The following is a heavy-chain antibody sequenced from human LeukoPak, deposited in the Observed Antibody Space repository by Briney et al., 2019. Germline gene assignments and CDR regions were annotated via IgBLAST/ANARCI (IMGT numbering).Heavy chain of an antibody. CDR1: GFTFSSYW. D-gene: IGHD3-10*01. J-gene: IGHJ4*02. CDR2: INSDGSGT. V-gene: IGHV3-74*01. Sequence: SGGSLRLSCAASGFTFSSYWMHWVRQAPGKGLVWVSRINSDGSGTSYADSVKGRFAISRDNSKNTLYLQMNSLRAEDTALYYCAKDRAFGQFLWGNDYWGQGTLVTVSS. CDR3: AKDRAFGQFLWGNDY.